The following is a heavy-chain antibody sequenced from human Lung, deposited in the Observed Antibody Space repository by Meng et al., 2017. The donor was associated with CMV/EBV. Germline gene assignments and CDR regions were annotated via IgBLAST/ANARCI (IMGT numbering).Heavy chain of an antibody. Sequence: VCGGSISSSDSYWRWLRQHPGKGLECIGYIYNSGSTYSNPSLRRRLSISIDTSKNQFSLKLNSVTAADTAVYYCARATGTGDDYFDYWGQGALVTVSS. CDR1: GGSISSSDSY. D-gene: IGHD7-27*01. CDR2: IYNSGST. V-gene: IGHV4-31*02. CDR3: ARATGTGDDYFDY. J-gene: IGHJ4*02.